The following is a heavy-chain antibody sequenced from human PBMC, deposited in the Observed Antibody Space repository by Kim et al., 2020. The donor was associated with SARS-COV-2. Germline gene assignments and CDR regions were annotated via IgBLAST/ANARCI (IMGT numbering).Heavy chain of an antibody. D-gene: IGHD1-1*01. CDR2: VST. J-gene: IGHJ4*02. V-gene: IGHV1-46*01. CDR3: ARDLEGFDY. Sequence: VSTSYAQKFQGSVTMTSDTSTTTVYMELSRLRSDDTAMYYCARDLEGFDYWGQGTLVTVSS.